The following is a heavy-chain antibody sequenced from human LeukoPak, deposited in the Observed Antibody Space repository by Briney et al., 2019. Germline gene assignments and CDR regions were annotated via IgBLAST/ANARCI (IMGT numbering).Heavy chain of an antibody. CDR1: GFTFSSYA. CDR3: AKDGCSSTSCYAAFGYYFDY. V-gene: IGHV3-23*01. D-gene: IGHD2-2*01. Sequence: GGSLRLSCAASGFTFSSYAMSWVRQAPGKGLEWVSAISGSGGSTYYADSVKGRFTISRDNSKNTLYLQMNSLRAEDTAVYYCAKDGCSSTSCYAAFGYYFDYWGQGTLDTVSS. J-gene: IGHJ4*02. CDR2: ISGSGGST.